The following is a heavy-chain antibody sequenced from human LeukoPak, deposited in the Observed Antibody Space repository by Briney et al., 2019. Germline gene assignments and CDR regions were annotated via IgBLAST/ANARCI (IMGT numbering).Heavy chain of an antibody. CDR3: ARDLDSGSHDYWFNP. J-gene: IGHJ5*02. V-gene: IGHV1-69*01. CDR1: GGTFSSYA. CDR2: IIPIFGTA. Sequence: SVKVSCKASGGTFSSYAISWVRQAPGQGLEWMGGIIPIFGTANYAQKFQGRVTITADESTSTAYMELSSLRSEDTAVYYCARDLDSGSHDYWFNPWGQGTLVTVSS. D-gene: IGHD1-26*01.